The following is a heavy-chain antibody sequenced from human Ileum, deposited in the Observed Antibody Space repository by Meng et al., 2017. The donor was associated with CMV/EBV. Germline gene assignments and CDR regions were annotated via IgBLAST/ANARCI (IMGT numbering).Heavy chain of an antibody. Sequence: QAQLQESGPGLGKLSQTLSLPCTVSGGSISSGDYYWTWIRQPPGKGLEWIGYIYYSGTTYYTPSLKSRVSISVDTSRNQFSLQLSSVTAADTAVYYCARRSSGLFDYWGQGILVTASS. CDR3: ARRSSGLFDY. CDR2: IYYSGTT. J-gene: IGHJ4*02. D-gene: IGHD6-13*01. V-gene: IGHV4-30-4*08. CDR1: GGSISSGDYY.